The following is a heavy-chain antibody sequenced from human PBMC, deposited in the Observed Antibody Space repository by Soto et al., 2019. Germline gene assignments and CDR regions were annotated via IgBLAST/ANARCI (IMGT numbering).Heavy chain of an antibody. CDR3: ARVLLWFEHDYYGMDV. CDR1: GYTFTSYA. V-gene: IGHV1-3*05. Sequence: QVQLVQSGAEEKKPGASVKVSCKASGYTFTSYAMHWVRQAPGQRLEWMGWINAGNGNTKYSQKFQGRVTITRDTSARTAYMELSSLRSEDTAVYSCARVLLWFEHDYYGMDVWGQGTTVTVSS. J-gene: IGHJ6*02. CDR2: INAGNGNT. D-gene: IGHD3-10*01.